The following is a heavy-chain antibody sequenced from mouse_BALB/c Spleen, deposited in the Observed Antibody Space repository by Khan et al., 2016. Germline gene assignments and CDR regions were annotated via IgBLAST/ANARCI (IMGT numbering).Heavy chain of an antibody. D-gene: IGHD4-1*01. CDR2: IRNKAGGYTT. CDR1: GFTFTDYY. J-gene: IGHJ3*01. V-gene: IGHV7-3*02. CDR3: ASLTGTIAY. Sequence: EVELVESGGGLVQTGGSLRLSCATSGFTFTDYYMTWVRQPPGKALEWLGFIRNKAGGYTTEYSASVKGRFTISRDNSQSILYLQMNTLRAEYNATYYCASLTGTIAYWGQGTLVTVSA.